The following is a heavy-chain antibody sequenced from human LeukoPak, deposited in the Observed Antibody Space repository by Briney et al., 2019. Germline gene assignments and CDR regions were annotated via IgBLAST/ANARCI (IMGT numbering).Heavy chain of an antibody. J-gene: IGHJ4*02. CDR3: ASIGTVTKDRESY. CDR2: IIPIFGTA. V-gene: IGHV1-69*01. D-gene: IGHD4-17*01. Sequence: GSSVNVSCTASGGTFSSYAISWVRQAPGQGLEWMGGIIPIFGTANYAQKFQGRVTITADESTSTAYMELSSLRSEDTAVYYCASIGTVTKDRESYWGQGTLVTVSS. CDR1: GGTFSSYA.